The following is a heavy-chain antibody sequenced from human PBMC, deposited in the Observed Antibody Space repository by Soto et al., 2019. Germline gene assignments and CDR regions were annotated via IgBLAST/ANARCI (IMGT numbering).Heavy chain of an antibody. CDR3: ARILRGVTSYYYYYMDV. D-gene: IGHD3-10*01. V-gene: IGHV4-59*08. J-gene: IGHJ6*03. Sequence: PSETLSLTCTVSGGSISSYYWSWIRQPPGKGLEWTGYIYYSGSTNYNPSLKSRVTVSVDTSKNQFSLKLSSVTAADTAVYYCARILRGVTSYYYYYMDVWGKGTTVTVS. CDR1: GGSISSYY. CDR2: IYYSGST.